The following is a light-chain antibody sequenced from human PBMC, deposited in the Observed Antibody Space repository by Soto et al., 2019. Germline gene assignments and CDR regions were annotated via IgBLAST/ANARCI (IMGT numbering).Light chain of an antibody. Sequence: IPMTQSPASLSGSVGDRVSITCRASQTISSWLALYQNKPGKAPKLLIYKAYTLKSGVPSRFRGSGSGTDFTLTLSRLQPEDFATYYCPQYNNWHPETFGQGTKVEI. CDR1: QTISSW. CDR3: PQYNNWHPET. J-gene: IGKJ1*01. CDR2: KAY. V-gene: IGKV1-5*03.